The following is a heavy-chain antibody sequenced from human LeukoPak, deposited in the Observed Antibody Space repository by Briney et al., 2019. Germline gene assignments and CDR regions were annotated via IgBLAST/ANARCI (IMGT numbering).Heavy chain of an antibody. Sequence: SGTLSLTCAVYGGSFSGYYWSWIRQPPGKGLEWIGEINHSGSTNYNPSLKSRVTISVDTSKNQFSLKLSSVTAADTAVYYCAREEWSTDAFDIWGQGTMVTVSS. D-gene: IGHD3-3*01. V-gene: IGHV4-34*01. CDR3: AREEWSTDAFDI. CDR2: INHSGST. CDR1: GGSFSGYY. J-gene: IGHJ3*02.